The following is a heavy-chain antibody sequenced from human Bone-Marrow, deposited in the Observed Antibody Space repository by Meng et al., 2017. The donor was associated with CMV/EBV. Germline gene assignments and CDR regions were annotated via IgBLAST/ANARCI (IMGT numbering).Heavy chain of an antibody. D-gene: IGHD4-11*01. V-gene: IGHV3-7*03. Sequence: GESLKISCAASGFTFSSYWMSWVRQAPGKGLEWVANIKQDVSEKYYVDSVRGRFTISRDNAKNSLYLQMNSLRAEDTALYYCAKGTVTTYYGMDVWGQGTTVTFPS. CDR3: AKGTVTTYYGMDV. CDR2: IKQDVSEK. CDR1: GFTFSSYW. J-gene: IGHJ6*02.